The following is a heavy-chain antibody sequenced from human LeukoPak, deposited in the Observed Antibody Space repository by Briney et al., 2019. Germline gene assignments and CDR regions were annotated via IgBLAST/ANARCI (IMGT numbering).Heavy chain of an antibody. J-gene: IGHJ4*02. CDR2: IYPGDSDT. D-gene: IGHD4-17*01. V-gene: IGHV5-51*03. CDR1: GYSFTSYG. Sequence: KPGESLKISWKGSGYSFTSYGIGWVRQMPGKGLGGMGIIYPGDSDTRYSPCFQGQVTISADKSISPDYLQWSSLKASDTAMYSCARPDYGDYVLDYWGQGTLVTVSS. CDR3: ARPDYGDYVLDY.